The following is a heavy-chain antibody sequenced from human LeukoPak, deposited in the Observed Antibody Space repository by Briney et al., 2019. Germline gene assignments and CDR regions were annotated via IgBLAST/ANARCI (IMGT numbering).Heavy chain of an antibody. D-gene: IGHD7-27*01. CDR1: GYTFTGYY. J-gene: IGHJ4*02. Sequence: ASVKVSFKASGYTFTGYYIHWVRQAPGQGLEWMGWINPDSGGTIYVQKFQGRVTMTRDSPISTVYMELSRLSSDDTAVYYCARGPNWGLDYWGQGTLVTVSS. CDR3: ARGPNWGLDY. CDR2: INPDSGGT. V-gene: IGHV1-2*02.